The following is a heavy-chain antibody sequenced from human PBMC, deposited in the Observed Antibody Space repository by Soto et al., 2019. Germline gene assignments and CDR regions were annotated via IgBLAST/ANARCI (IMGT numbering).Heavy chain of an antibody. Sequence: EVQLVESGGGLVQPGESLKLSCAVSGFTFSGSAMHWVRQASGQGLEWVGRNRSKANNYATAYAASVKGRFTISRDDSKNTGYLQMNSLKTEDTAVYYCTRGYGDYVRDYWGQGTLVTVSS. CDR1: GFTFSGSA. J-gene: IGHJ4*02. CDR2: NRSKANNYAT. D-gene: IGHD4-17*01. CDR3: TRGYGDYVRDY. V-gene: IGHV3-73*01.